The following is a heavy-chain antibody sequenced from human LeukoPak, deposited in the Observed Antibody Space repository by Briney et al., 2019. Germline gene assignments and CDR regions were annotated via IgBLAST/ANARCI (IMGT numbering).Heavy chain of an antibody. CDR1: GGTFSSYA. Sequence: GASVKVSCKASGGTFSSYAISWVRQAPGQGLEWMGRIIPIFGTANYAQKFQGRVTITTDESTSTAYMELSRLRSDDTAVYYCARVRSSSSKPRDYWGQGTLVTVSS. D-gene: IGHD6-6*01. CDR3: ARVRSSSSKPRDY. V-gene: IGHV1-69*05. J-gene: IGHJ4*02. CDR2: IIPIFGTA.